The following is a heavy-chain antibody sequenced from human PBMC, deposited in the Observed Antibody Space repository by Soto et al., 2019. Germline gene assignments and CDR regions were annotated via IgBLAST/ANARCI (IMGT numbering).Heavy chain of an antibody. Sequence: PSETLSLTCTVSGASVTAGGYYWSWIRQHPGNVLEWIGFIYFIGSPSYNPSLKSRATMSLDTSKNQVSLNLTSVTAADSAIYFCARVDYYADYGGHYFDYWGQGILVTVSS. J-gene: IGHJ4*02. CDR1: GASVTAGGYY. CDR2: IYFIGSP. V-gene: IGHV4-31*03. CDR3: ARVDYYADYGGHYFDY. D-gene: IGHD3-10*01.